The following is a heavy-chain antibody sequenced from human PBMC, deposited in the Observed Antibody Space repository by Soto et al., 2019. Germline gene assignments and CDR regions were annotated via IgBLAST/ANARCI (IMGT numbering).Heavy chain of an antibody. CDR3: ARGGIYRVAAAGTNFYY. Sequence: PGGSLRLSCAASGFTFSSYAMHWVRQAPGKGLEWVAVISYDGSNKYYADSVKGRFTISRDNSKNTLYLQMNSLRAEDTAVYYCARGGIYRVAAAGTNFYYWGQGTLVTVSS. CDR2: ISYDGSNK. J-gene: IGHJ4*02. CDR1: GFTFSSYA. V-gene: IGHV3-30-3*01. D-gene: IGHD6-13*01.